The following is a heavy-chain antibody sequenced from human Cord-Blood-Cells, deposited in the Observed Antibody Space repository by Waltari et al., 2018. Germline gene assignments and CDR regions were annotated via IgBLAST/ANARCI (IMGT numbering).Heavy chain of an antibody. V-gene: IGHV3-30-3*01. J-gene: IGHJ4*02. D-gene: IGHD6-13*01. CDR1: GFTFSSYA. CDR2: ISYDGSNK. Sequence: QVQLVESGGGVVQPGRSLRLSCAASGFTFSSYAMHWVRQAPGKGLEWVAVISYDGSNKYYADSVKGRFTISRDNSKNTLYLQMNSLRAEDTAVYYCARDSSSWYRYFDYWGQGTLVTVSS. CDR3: ARDSSSWYRYFDY.